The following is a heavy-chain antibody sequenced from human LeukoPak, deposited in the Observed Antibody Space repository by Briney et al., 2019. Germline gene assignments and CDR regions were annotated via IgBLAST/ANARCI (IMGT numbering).Heavy chain of an antibody. V-gene: IGHV3-23*01. CDR3: ATGTSGWYYFAS. D-gene: IGHD6-19*01. CDR1: GFTFSTYA. J-gene: IGHJ4*02. CDR2: ISVSGDKT. Sequence: PGGSLRLSCAASGFTFSTYAMTWVRQVPGKGLEWVSVISVSGDKTFYADSVKGRFTIPRDKSKNTLYLQMNSLRVEDTAVYYCATGTSGWYYFASWGQGTLVTVSS.